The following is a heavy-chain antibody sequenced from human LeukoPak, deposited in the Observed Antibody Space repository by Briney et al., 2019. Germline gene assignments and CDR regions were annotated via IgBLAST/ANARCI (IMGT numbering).Heavy chain of an antibody. D-gene: IGHD3-10*01. V-gene: IGHV4-61*02. CDR1: GGSISSGSYY. CDR2: IYTSGST. J-gene: IGHJ4*02. CDR3: ARAPGGFFDY. Sequence: SETMSLTCTVSGGSISSGSYYWSWIRQPAGKGLDWIGRIYTSGSTNYNPSLKSRVTISVDTSKNQFSLKLSSVTAADTAVYYCARAPGGFFDYWGQGTLVTVSS.